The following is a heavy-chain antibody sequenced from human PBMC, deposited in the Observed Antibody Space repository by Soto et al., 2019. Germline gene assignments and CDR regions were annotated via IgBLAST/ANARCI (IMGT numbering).Heavy chain of an antibody. CDR1: GFSLSNARMG. CDR3: ARIRGRFLEWLGFNWFDP. CDR2: IFSNDEK. V-gene: IGHV2-26*01. D-gene: IGHD3-3*01. Sequence: ESGPTLVNPTETLTLTCTVSGFSLSNARMGVSWIRQPPGKALEWLAHIFSNDEKSYSTSLKSRLTISKDTSKSQVVLTMTNMDTVDTDTYYCARIRGRFLEWLGFNWFDPWGQGTLVTVSS. J-gene: IGHJ5*02.